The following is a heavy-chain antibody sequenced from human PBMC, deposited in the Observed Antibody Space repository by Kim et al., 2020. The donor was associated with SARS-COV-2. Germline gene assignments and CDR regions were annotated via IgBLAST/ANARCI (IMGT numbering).Heavy chain of an antibody. CDR3: SKERCTFAGFYFEY. V-gene: IGHV3-23*01. Sequence: GGSLRLSCAASGFTFSSYAMSWVRQAPGKGLEWVSAISGSGTTYYPDAVKGRFTISRENSKNTLALQMNSLRAEETAVYYCSKERCTFAGFYFEYWGQGT. CDR1: GFTFSSYA. D-gene: IGHD2-15*01. CDR2: ISGSGTT. J-gene: IGHJ4*02.